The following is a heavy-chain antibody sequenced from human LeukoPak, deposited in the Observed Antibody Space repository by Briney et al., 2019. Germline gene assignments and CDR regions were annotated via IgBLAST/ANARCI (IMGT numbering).Heavy chain of an antibody. CDR3: ARLGVGATIGWYFDL. D-gene: IGHD1-26*01. J-gene: IGHJ2*01. V-gene: IGHV1-69*13. CDR1: GGTFSSYA. CDR2: IIPIFGTA. Sequence: SVKVSCKASGGTFSSYAISWVRQAPGQGLEWMGGIIPIFGTANYAQKFQGRVTITADESTSTAYMELSSLRSEDTAVYYCARLGVGATIGWYFDLWGRGTLATVSS.